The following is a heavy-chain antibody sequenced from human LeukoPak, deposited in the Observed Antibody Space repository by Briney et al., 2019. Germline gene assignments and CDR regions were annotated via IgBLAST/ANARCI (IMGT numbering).Heavy chain of an antibody. J-gene: IGHJ4*02. Sequence: PGGSLRLSCAASGFTFSSYEMNWVRQAPGKGLEWASYISSSGSTIYYADSVKGRFTISRDNAKNSLYLQMNSLRAEDTAVYYCAREPLLEYFDYWGQGTLVTVSS. V-gene: IGHV3-48*03. CDR1: GFTFSSYE. D-gene: IGHD3-10*01. CDR3: AREPLLEYFDY. CDR2: ISSSGSTI.